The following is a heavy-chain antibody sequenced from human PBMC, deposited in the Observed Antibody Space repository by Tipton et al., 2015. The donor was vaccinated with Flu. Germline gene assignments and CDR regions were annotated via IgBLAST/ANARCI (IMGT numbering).Heavy chain of an antibody. Sequence: SLRLSCAVSGDSISNSNWWSWVRQPPGTGLEWIAEIYRSGSTNYNPSLRSRVTISIDKSKEQVSLRLSSVTAADTAVYYCARRDYSNYVSEPKNWFDPWGQGTLVTVSS. V-gene: IGHV4-4*02. J-gene: IGHJ5*02. CDR3: ARRDYSNYVSEPKNWFDP. CDR2: IYRSGST. CDR1: GDSISNSNW. D-gene: IGHD4-11*01.